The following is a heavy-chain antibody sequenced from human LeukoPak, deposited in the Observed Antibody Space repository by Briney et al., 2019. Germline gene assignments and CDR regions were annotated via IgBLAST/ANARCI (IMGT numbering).Heavy chain of an antibody. CDR2: ISSSSSYI. V-gene: IGHV3-21*01. D-gene: IGHD4-17*01. CDR1: GFTFSSYS. J-gene: IGHJ4*02. CDR3: ARSLMTTVFDY. Sequence: GGSLRLSCAASGFTFSSYSMNWVRQAPGKGLELVSSISSSSSYIYYADSVKGRFTISRDNAKNSLYLQMNSLRAEDTAVYYCARSLMTTVFDYWGQGTLVTVSS.